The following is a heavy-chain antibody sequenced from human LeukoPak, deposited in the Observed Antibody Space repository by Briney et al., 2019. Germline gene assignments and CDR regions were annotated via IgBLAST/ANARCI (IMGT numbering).Heavy chain of an antibody. CDR1: GGSISSGGYS. D-gene: IGHD3-22*01. CDR2: IYHSGST. CDR3: ARDSYYYDSSGYYYDAFDI. V-gene: IGHV4-30-2*01. J-gene: IGHJ3*02. Sequence: SETLSLTCAVSGGSISSGGYSWSWIRQPPGKGLEWIGYIYHSGSTYYNPSLKSRVTISVDRSKNQFSLKLSSVTAADTAVYYCARDSYYYDSSGYYYDAFDIWGQGTMVTVSS.